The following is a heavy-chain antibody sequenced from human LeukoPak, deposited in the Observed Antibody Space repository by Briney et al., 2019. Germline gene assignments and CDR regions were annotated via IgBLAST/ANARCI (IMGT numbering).Heavy chain of an antibody. CDR1: GFTFSSSA. D-gene: IGHD2-2*01. Sequence: GGSLRLSCAASGFTFSSSAMNWVRQAPGQGLEWVSAITTSGGTTYYADSVRGRFTISRDNSKNTLYLQMNSLRAVDTAVYYCAKPPDCSSTSCYPYYYYGMDVWGQGTTVTVSS. V-gene: IGHV3-23*01. CDR2: ITTSGGTT. J-gene: IGHJ6*02. CDR3: AKPPDCSSTSCYPYYYYGMDV.